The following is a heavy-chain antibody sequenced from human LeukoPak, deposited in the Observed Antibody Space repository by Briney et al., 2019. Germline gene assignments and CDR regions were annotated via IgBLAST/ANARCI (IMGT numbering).Heavy chain of an antibody. CDR3: AKDSGSYPDYFDY. V-gene: IGHV3-23*01. Sequence: GGSLRLSCAASGFTFSSYWTTWVRHAPGKGLEWVSAISGSGGSTYYADSVKGRFTISRDNSKNTLYLQMNSLRAEDTAVYYCAKDSGSYPDYFDYWGQGTLVTVSS. CDR1: GFTFSSYW. J-gene: IGHJ4*02. CDR2: ISGSGGST. D-gene: IGHD1-26*01.